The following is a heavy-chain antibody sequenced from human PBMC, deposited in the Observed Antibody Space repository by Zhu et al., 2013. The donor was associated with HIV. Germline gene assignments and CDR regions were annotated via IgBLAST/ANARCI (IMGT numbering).Heavy chain of an antibody. Sequence: QVQLVQSGAEVKKPGSSVKVSCKASGGTFSSYTISWVRQAPGQGLEWMGRIIPILGIANYAQKFQGRVTITADKSTSTAYMELSSLRSEDTAVYYCARGAGYCSSTSCSNWFDPWGQGTLVTVSS. D-gene: IGHD2-2*01. V-gene: IGHV1-69*02. CDR1: GGTFSSYT. CDR3: ARGAGYCSSTSCSNWFDP. CDR2: IIPILGIA. J-gene: IGHJ5*02.